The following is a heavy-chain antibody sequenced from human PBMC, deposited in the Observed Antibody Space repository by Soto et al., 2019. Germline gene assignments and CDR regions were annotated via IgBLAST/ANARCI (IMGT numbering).Heavy chain of an antibody. CDR2: IDPSDSYT. Sequence: PGESLKISCKGSGYSFTSYWISWVRQMPGKGLEWMGRIDPSDSYTNYSPSFQGHVTISADKSISTAYLQWSSLKASDTAMYYCARRGNGYYYYYGMDVCGQGTTVTV. J-gene: IGHJ6*02. D-gene: IGHD4-4*01. V-gene: IGHV5-10-1*01. CDR3: ARRGNGYYYYYGMDV. CDR1: GYSFTSYW.